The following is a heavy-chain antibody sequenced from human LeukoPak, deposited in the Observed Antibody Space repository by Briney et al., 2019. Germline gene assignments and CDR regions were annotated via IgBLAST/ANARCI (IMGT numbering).Heavy chain of an antibody. D-gene: IGHD2-2*01. J-gene: IGHJ4*02. CDR1: AYSISSGSY. CDR2: IYHSGGT. V-gene: IGHV4-38-2*02. CDR3: ARPHCSSTSCLLDY. Sequence: PETLSLTCTVSAYSISSGSYWGWIRQPPGKGLEWIGSIYHSGGTYYNPSLQRRVTISVDTSNNHFSLKLSSVTAADAAVYYCARPHCSSTSCLLDYWGQGTLVTVSS.